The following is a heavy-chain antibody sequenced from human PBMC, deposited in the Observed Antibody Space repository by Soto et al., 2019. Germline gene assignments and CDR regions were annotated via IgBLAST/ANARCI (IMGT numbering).Heavy chain of an antibody. CDR2: ISGSDGST. Sequence: EVQLLESGGGLVQPGGSLRLSCAASGFTFSSYAMSWVRQAPGKGLEWVSTISGSDGSTYYADSVKGRFTISRDNSKNTLYLQMNSLGAEDTAVYYCAKEYSSGWYYFDYWGQGTLVTVSS. D-gene: IGHD6-19*01. CDR1: GFTFSSYA. V-gene: IGHV3-23*01. CDR3: AKEYSSGWYYFDY. J-gene: IGHJ4*02.